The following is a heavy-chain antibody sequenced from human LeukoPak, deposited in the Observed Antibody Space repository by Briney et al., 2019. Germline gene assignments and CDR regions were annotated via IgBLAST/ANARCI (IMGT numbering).Heavy chain of an antibody. J-gene: IGHJ4*02. D-gene: IGHD5-12*01. V-gene: IGHV3-30*04. Sequence: QPGRSLRLSCAASGFTLSSYAMRWVRQAPGKGMEWVAGISYDGSNNYYADSVKRRFTISRDNSKNTRYLQMNSLRAEDTAVYYCARDRDSQVATDEHDYWGQGTLVTVSS. CDR2: ISYDGSNN. CDR1: GFTLSSYA. CDR3: ARDRDSQVATDEHDY.